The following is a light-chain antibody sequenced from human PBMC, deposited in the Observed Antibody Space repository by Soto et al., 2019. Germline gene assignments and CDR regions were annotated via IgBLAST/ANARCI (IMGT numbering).Light chain of an antibody. CDR1: SSNIGSNT. V-gene: IGLV1-44*01. CDR2: SDN. CDR3: AAWDDSLHGPMM. Sequence: QSVLTQPPSASGTPGQRVTISCSGSSSNIGSNTVNWYQQLPGTAPKLLIYSDNQRPSGVPDRFSGSKSGTSASLAISGLQSEDEADYYCAAWDDSLHGPMMFGGGTKVTVL. J-gene: IGLJ3*02.